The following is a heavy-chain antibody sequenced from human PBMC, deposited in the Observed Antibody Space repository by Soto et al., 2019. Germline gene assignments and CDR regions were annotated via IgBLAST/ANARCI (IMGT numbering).Heavy chain of an antibody. J-gene: IGHJ6*02. D-gene: IGHD3-10*01. CDR1: GFSFGSYA. Sequence: PRLSCAASGFSFGSYAMSWVRQAPGKGLEWVSLISGSGGSTYYADSVKGRFTISRDNSKNTLYLQMDSLRAEDTAVYYCAKDKGRNYGSGSYYGMDVWGQGTTVTVSS. CDR2: ISGSGGST. CDR3: AKDKGRNYGSGSYYGMDV. V-gene: IGHV3-23*01.